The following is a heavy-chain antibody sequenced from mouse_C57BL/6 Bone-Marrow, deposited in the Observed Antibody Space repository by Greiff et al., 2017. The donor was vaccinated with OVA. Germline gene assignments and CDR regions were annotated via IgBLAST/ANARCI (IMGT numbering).Heavy chain of an antibody. J-gene: IGHJ2*01. CDR1: GYTFTNYW. CDR2: IYPGGGYT. CDR3: ARRAPYYFDY. D-gene: IGHD3-1*01. V-gene: IGHV1-63*01. Sequence: QVQLQQSGAELVRPGTSVKMSCKASGYTFTNYWIGWAKQRPGHGLEWIGDIYPGGGYTNYNEKFKGKATLTADKSSSTAYMQFSSLTSEDSAIYYCARRAPYYFDYWGQGTTLTVSS.